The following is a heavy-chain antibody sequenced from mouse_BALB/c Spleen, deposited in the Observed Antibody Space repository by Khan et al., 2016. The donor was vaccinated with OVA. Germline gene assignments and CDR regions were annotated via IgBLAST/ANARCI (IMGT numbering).Heavy chain of an antibody. J-gene: IGHJ3*01. CDR3: VNHGSSSAWFTY. V-gene: IGHV1-7*01. Sequence: QVQLKQSGAELAKPGASVKMSCKASGYTFTNYWMHWVKQRPGQGLEWIGYINPSTGYTEYTQKFKDKATLTADKSSSTAYMQLSSLTSEDSAVFYCVNHGSSSAWFTYWGQGTLVTVSA. CDR1: GYTFTNYW. D-gene: IGHD1-1*01. CDR2: INPSTGYT.